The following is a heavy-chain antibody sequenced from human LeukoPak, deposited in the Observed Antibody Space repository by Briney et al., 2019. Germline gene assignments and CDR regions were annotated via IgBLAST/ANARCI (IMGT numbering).Heavy chain of an antibody. V-gene: IGHV4-39*07. D-gene: IGHD3-10*01. CDR1: GGSISSSSYY. CDR2: IYYSGST. Sequence: SETLSLTCTVSGGSISSSSYYWGWIRQPPGKGLEWIGSIYYSGSTYYNPSLKSRVTISVDTSKDQFSLKLSSVTAADTAVYYCARDRSSVGGGAGWFDPWGQGTLVTVSS. J-gene: IGHJ5*02. CDR3: ARDRSSVGGGAGWFDP.